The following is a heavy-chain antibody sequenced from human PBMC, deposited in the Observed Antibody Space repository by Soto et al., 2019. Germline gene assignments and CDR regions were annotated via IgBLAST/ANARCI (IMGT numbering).Heavy chain of an antibody. CDR1: GYSFTDYG. CDR3: ARAKRITGDFDS. D-gene: IGHD3-3*01. Sequence: QVQLEQSGPEVKKPGASVKVSCKASGYSFTDYGVTWVRQAPGQGLEWMGWISGIDGATNYAQELQGRVTMTTDISTKTVYMEMRSLKSDDTAVYYCARAKRITGDFDSWGQGTLVAVSS. J-gene: IGHJ4*02. CDR2: ISGIDGAT. V-gene: IGHV1-18*01.